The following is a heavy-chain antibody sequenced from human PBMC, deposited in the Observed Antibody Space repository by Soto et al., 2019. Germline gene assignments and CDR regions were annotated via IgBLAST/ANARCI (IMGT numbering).Heavy chain of an antibody. CDR2: IYSGGST. CDR3: ARDRSGGYDLHFDL. Sequence: KGLQWVSVIYSGGSTYYADSVKGRFTISRHNSKNTLYLQMNSLRAEDTAVYYCARDRSGGYDLHFDLWGRGTLGSVSS. J-gene: IGHJ2*01. D-gene: IGHD5-12*01. V-gene: IGHV3-53*04.